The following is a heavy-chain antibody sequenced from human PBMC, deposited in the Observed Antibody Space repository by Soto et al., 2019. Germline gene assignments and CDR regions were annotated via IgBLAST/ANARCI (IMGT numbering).Heavy chain of an antibody. CDR3: ARGLHYYDSSGYSDGGG. CDR2: INHSGST. D-gene: IGHD3-22*01. Sequence: PSETLSLTCAVSGGSISSGGYYWSWIRQPPGKGLEWIGEINHSGSTNYNPSLKSRVTISVDTSKNQFSLKLSSVTAADTAVYYCARGLHYYDSSGYSDGGGWGQGTLVTVSS. V-gene: IGHV4-34*01. J-gene: IGHJ4*02. CDR1: GGSISSGGYY.